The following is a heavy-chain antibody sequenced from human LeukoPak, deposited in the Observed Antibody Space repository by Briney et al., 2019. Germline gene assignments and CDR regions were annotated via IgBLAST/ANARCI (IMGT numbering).Heavy chain of an antibody. J-gene: IGHJ6*02. CDR2: ISSSSSYI. CDR1: GFTFSSYS. Sequence: GGSLRLSCAASGFTFSSYSMNWVRQAPGKGLEWVSSISSSSSYIYYADSVKGRFTISRDNAKNSLYLQMNSLRAEDTAVYYCARDGGYCSSTSCPPGDYYYYGMDVWGQGTTVTVSS. V-gene: IGHV3-21*01. CDR3: ARDGGYCSSTSCPPGDYYYYGMDV. D-gene: IGHD2-2*01.